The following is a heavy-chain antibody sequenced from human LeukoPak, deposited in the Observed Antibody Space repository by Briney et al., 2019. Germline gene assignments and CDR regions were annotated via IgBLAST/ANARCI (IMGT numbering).Heavy chain of an antibody. CDR3: ARIYSSSWYYFAY. CDR2: IYYSGST. J-gene: IGHJ4*02. D-gene: IGHD6-13*01. V-gene: IGHV4-59*01. Sequence: SETLSLTCTVSGGSISSYYWSWIRQPPGKGLEWIGYIYYSGSTNYNPSLKSRVTISVDTSKNQFSLKLSSVTAADTAVYYCARIYSSSWYYFAYWGQGTLVTVSS. CDR1: GGSISSYY.